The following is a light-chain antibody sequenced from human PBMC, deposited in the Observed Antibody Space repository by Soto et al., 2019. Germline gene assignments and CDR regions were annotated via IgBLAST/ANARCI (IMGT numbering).Light chain of an antibody. CDR3: ISYTSSDTYV. J-gene: IGLJ1*01. V-gene: IGLV2-14*01. CDR1: SSDVGAYKY. Sequence: QSVLTQPASVSGSPGQSITISCTGTSSDVGAYKYVSWYQQHPGKAPKPMIYDVSSRPSGVSNRFSGSKSGNTASLIISGLQAEDEADYYCISYTSSDTYVFGTGTKVTVL. CDR2: DVS.